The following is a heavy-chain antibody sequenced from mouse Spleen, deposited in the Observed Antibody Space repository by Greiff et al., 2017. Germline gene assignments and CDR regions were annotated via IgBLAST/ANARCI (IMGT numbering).Heavy chain of an antibody. CDR3: TRVITTGSYAMDY. Sequence: VQLQESGAELVKPGASVKLSCKASGYTFTSYYMYWVKQRPGQGLEWIGEINPSNGGTNFNEKFKSKATLTVDKSSSTAYMQLSSLTSEDSAVYYCTRVITTGSYAMDYWGQGTSVTVSS. D-gene: IGHD2-4*01. V-gene: IGHV1S81*02. J-gene: IGHJ4*01. CDR2: INPSNGGT. CDR1: GYTFTSYY.